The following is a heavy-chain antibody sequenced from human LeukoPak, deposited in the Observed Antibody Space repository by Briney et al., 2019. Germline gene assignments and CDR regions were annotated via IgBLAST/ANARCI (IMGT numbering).Heavy chain of an antibody. D-gene: IGHD3-10*02. CDR3: AGGLFGELLPHPYYYYMDV. J-gene: IGHJ6*03. CDR2: IYYSGST. V-gene: IGHV4-39*07. Sequence: SETLSLTCTVSGGSISSNTYYWGWIRQPPGKGLEWVGSIYYSGSTYYNPSLKSRVTISVDTSKNQFSLKLSSVTAADTAVYYCAGGLFGELLPHPYYYYMDVWGKGTTVTVSS. CDR1: GGSISSNTYY.